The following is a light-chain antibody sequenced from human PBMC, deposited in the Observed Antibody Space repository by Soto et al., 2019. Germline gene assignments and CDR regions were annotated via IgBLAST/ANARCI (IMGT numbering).Light chain of an antibody. Sequence: EIVLTQSPATLSLSPGERATLSCRASRSVSSYFAWYHQKRGQAPRLLIYDASYRATGIPARFSGSGSGTDSDLTISSLEPEDFAADYCHHRSDGPPRLTFGGGTKVEIK. CDR2: DAS. J-gene: IGKJ4*01. V-gene: IGKV3-11*01. CDR1: RSVSSY. CDR3: HHRSDGPPRLT.